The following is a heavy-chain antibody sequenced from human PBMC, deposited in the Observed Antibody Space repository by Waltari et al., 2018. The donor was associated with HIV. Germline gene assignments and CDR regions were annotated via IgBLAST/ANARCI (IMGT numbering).Heavy chain of an antibody. CDR3: AKEGWELLQFGYYFDY. CDR2: ISFDGRNE. V-gene: IGHV3-30*18. D-gene: IGHD1-26*01. J-gene: IGHJ4*02. Sequence: VESGGGVVQPGKSLRLSCAASGFTFSNFGIHWVRQAPGKGLDWVAVISFDGRNEYYADSVKGRFTISRDNSKNTVYLQMNSLRADDTAVYYCAKEGWELLQFGYYFDYWGQGTLVTVSS. CDR1: GFTFSNFG.